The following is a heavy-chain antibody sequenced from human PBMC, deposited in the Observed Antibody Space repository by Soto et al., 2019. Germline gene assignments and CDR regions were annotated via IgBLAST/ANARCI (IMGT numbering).Heavy chain of an antibody. CDR2: ISWNSGSI. V-gene: IGHV3-9*01. CDR1: GFTFDDYA. Sequence: EVPLVESGGGLVQPGRSLRLSCGASGFTFDDYAMHWVRQAPGKGLEWVSGISWNSGSIGYADSVKGRFTISRDNAKNSLYLQMNSLRAEDTALYYCAKVSSSWYQDFDYWGQGTLVTVSS. D-gene: IGHD6-13*01. CDR3: AKVSSSWYQDFDY. J-gene: IGHJ4*02.